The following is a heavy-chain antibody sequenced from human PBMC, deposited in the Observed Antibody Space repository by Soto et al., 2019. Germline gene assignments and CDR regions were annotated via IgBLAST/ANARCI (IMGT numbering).Heavy chain of an antibody. Sequence: ASVKVSCKASGYTFTSYGISWVRQAPGQGLEWMGWISAYNGNTDYAQKLQGRVTMTTDTSMSTAYMELRSLRSDDTAVYYFARASNPVAAAAGNGYWGKGNLVTASS. CDR2: ISAYNGNT. J-gene: IGHJ4*02. CDR3: ARASNPVAAAAGNGY. D-gene: IGHD6-13*01. V-gene: IGHV1-18*01. CDR1: GYTFTSYG.